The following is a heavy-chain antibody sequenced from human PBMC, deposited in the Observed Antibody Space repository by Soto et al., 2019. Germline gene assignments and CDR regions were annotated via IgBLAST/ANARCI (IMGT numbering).Heavy chain of an antibody. CDR2: INPDNGNT. V-gene: IGHV1-18*01. J-gene: IGHJ4*02. Sequence: QVQLVQSGAEVKKPGASVKVSCKASGYTFTSYGISWVRQAPRQGLEWMGWINPDNGNTNYAQKLQGRGTMTTDTSTNTAAMELMSLRSDDTAVYYCARDWFWIDYWGQGTLVTVSS. D-gene: IGHD3-3*01. CDR1: GYTFTSYG. CDR3: ARDWFWIDY.